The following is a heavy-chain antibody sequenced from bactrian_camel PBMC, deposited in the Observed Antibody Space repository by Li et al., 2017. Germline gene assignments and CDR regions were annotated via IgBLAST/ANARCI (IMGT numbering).Heavy chain of an antibody. Sequence: HVQLVESGGGLVQPGGSLRLSCAASGFTFSNYHIIWVRQPPGKGLEWVPSINNDAKYTFSTDSVKGQFTISRDNAKNTLYLQLNMLQTEDTAMYYCAKSSDGDWYSPRKEFTDWGQGTQVTVS. D-gene: IGHD6*01. CDR2: INNDAKYT. CDR1: GFTFSNYH. CDR3: AKSSDGDWYSPRKEFTD. V-gene: IGHV3-2*01. J-gene: IGHJ4*01.